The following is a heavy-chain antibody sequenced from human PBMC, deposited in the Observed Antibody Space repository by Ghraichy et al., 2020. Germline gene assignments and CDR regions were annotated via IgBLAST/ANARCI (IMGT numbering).Heavy chain of an antibody. D-gene: IGHD6-13*01. CDR2: INHSGST. CDR3: ARGQRISSSWSRLVLHHAYSPKSFDL. V-gene: IGHV4-34*01. Sequence: SETLSLTCAVYGGSFSGYYWSWIRQPPGKGLEWIGEINHSGSTNYNPSLKSRVTISVDTSKNQFSLKLSSVTAADTAVYYCARGQRISSSWSRLVLHHAYSPKSFDLWGRGTLVTVSS. CDR1: GGSFSGYY. J-gene: IGHJ2*01.